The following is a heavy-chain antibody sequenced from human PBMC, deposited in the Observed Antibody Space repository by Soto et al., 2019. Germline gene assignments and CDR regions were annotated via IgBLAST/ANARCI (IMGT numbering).Heavy chain of an antibody. J-gene: IGHJ6*03. D-gene: IGHD3-10*01. CDR2: IYHSGST. CDR1: SGSISSSNW. CDR3: ARARYYGSGSYYKGNYYYYYMDV. Sequence: QVQLQESGPGLVKPSGTLSLTCAVSSGSISSSNWWSWVRQPPGKGLDWIGEIYHSGSTNYNPSLQSRVTISVDKSKNQFSLKLSSVTAADTAVYYCARARYYGSGSYYKGNYYYYYMDVWGKGTTVTVSS. V-gene: IGHV4-4*02.